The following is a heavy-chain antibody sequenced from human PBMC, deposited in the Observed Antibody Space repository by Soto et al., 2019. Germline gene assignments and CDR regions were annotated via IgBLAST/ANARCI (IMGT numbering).Heavy chain of an antibody. D-gene: IGHD4-4*01. CDR3: ARGVSTVTDYYYYYMDV. J-gene: IGHJ6*03. CDR2: ISAYHGNQ. Sequence: ASVKVSCKASGYTFTSYGISWVRQAPGQGLEWMGWISAYHGNQKYAPKLQGRVTMTTDTSTSTAYMELRSLRSDDTAVYYCARGVSTVTDYYYYYMDVWGKGTTVTVSS. V-gene: IGHV1-18*01. CDR1: GYTFTSYG.